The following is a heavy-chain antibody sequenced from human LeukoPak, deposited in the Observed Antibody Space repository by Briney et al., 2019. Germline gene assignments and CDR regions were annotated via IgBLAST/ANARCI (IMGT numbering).Heavy chain of an antibody. CDR2: VNSDGSDT. J-gene: IGHJ4*02. D-gene: IGHD1-26*01. CDR3: TRVQASWEILGGYSFDY. CDR1: GFTFSQYW. V-gene: IGHV3-74*01. Sequence: GGSLRLSCVASGFTFSQYWMYWVRQVPGKGLEWVSRVNSDGSDTIYADSVKGRFTISRDNAKNTLFLQINRLRAEDTAVYYCTRVQASWEILGGYSFDYWGQGILVTVSS.